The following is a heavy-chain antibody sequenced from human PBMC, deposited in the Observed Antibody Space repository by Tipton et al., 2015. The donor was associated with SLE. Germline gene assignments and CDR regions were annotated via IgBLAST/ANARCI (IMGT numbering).Heavy chain of an antibody. CDR3: AGDVGRVEDTVTPHSAGPVKY. J-gene: IGHJ4*02. V-gene: IGHV3-33*01. CDR1: GFTFSSYG. D-gene: IGHD4-11*01. Sequence: SLRLSCAASGFTFSSYGMHWVRQAPGKGLEWVAVIWYDGSKKYYADSVKGRFTISRDNSKNTLYLQMNSLRAEDTAVYYCAGDVGRVEDTVTPHSAGPVKYWGQGTLVPVSS. CDR2: IWYDGSKK.